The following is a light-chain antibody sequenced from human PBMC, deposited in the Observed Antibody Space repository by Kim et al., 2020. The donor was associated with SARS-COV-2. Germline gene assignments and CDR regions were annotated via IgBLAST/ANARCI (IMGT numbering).Light chain of an antibody. V-gene: IGLV3-1*01. J-gene: IGLJ2*01. CDR3: QAWDSSSVV. CDR1: KLGDKY. CDR2: QDS. Sequence: VSPGQTDSITCSGDKLGDKYACWYQQKPGQSPVPVIYQDSKRPSGIPERFSGSNAGNTATLTISGTQAMDEADYYCQAWDSSSVVFGGGTQLTVL.